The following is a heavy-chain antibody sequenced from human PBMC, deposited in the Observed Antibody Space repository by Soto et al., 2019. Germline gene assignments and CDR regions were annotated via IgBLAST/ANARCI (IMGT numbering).Heavy chain of an antibody. Sequence: SVKVSCKASGGTFSSYAISWVRQAPGQGLEWMGGIIPIFGTANYAQKFQGRVTITAXXXXXXAXMXLXXXXSEXTAVYDCARVVMVAAAGTGMDVWGQGTTVTVSS. V-gene: IGHV1-69*13. D-gene: IGHD6-13*01. CDR1: GGTFSSYA. CDR3: ARVVMVAAAGTGMDV. CDR2: IIPIFGTA. J-gene: IGHJ6*02.